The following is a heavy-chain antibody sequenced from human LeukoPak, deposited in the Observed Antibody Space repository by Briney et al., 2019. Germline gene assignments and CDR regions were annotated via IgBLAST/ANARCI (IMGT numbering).Heavy chain of an antibody. CDR3: AKEARMVVTAVFDY. V-gene: IGHV3-23*01. D-gene: IGHD2-21*02. Sequence: GGSLRLSCAASGFTFSNAWMSWVRQAPGKGLEWVSAISGSGGSTCYADSVKGRFTISRDNSKNTLYLQMNSLRAEDTAVYYCAKEARMVVTAVFDYWGQGTLVTVSS. J-gene: IGHJ4*02. CDR2: ISGSGGST. CDR1: GFTFSNAW.